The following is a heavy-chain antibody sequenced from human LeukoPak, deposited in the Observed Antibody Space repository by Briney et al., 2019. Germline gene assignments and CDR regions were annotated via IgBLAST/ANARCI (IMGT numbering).Heavy chain of an antibody. Sequence: PSETLSLTCSVSGESVSSYFWSWVRQPPGKGLEWIAYMHYSGTTNYNASPKSRLTMSVDTSKNQFSLMLSSVTAADTAVYYCARDIRVIGATLYFDYWGQGILVTVSS. V-gene: IGHV4-59*02. D-gene: IGHD1-26*01. CDR1: GESVSSYF. CDR2: MHYSGTT. CDR3: ARDIRVIGATLYFDY. J-gene: IGHJ4*02.